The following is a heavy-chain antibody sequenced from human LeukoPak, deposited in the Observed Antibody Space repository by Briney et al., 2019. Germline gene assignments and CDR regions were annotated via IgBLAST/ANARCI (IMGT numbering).Heavy chain of an antibody. CDR1: GYTFTSYD. J-gene: IGHJ4*02. V-gene: IGHV1-8*03. Sequence: ASVKVSCKASGYTFTSYDINWVRQATGQGLEWMGWVNPNSGNTGYAQKFQGRVTITRNTSISTAYMELSSLRSEDTAVYYCARGLWDSSGYYGLWGQGTLVTVSS. CDR2: VNPNSGNT. CDR3: ARGLWDSSGYYGL. D-gene: IGHD3-22*01.